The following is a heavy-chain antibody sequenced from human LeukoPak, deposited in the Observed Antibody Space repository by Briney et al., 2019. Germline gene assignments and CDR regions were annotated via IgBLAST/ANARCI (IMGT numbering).Heavy chain of an antibody. J-gene: IGHJ4*02. Sequence: SETLSLTCTVSGGSISSYYWSWIRQPPGKGLEWIGYIYYSGSTNYNPSLKSRVTISVDTSKNQFSLKLSSVTAADTAVYYCARSPPAHYYYGSGRGFDYWGQGTLVTVSS. V-gene: IGHV4-59*01. CDR2: IYYSGST. CDR1: GGSISSYY. D-gene: IGHD3-10*01. CDR3: ARSPPAHYYYGSGRGFDY.